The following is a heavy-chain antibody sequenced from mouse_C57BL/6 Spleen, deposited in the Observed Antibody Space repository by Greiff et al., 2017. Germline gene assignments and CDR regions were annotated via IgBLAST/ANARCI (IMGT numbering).Heavy chain of an antibody. J-gene: IGHJ3*01. CDR3: ARWGTTVVGDAWFAY. Sequence: VQLQQSGAELVRPGTSVKMSCKASGYTFTNYWIGWAKQRPGHGLEWIGDIYPGGGYTNYNDKFKGKATLTADKSSSTAYMQFSSLTSEDSAIYYCARWGTTVVGDAWFAYWGQGTLVTVSA. V-gene: IGHV1-63*01. D-gene: IGHD1-1*01. CDR1: GYTFTNYW. CDR2: IYPGGGYT.